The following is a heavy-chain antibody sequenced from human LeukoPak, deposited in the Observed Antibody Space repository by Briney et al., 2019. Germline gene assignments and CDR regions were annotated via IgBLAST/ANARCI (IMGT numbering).Heavy chain of an antibody. CDR2: ISSSGATI. CDR1: GFTFSDDY. D-gene: IGHD5-18*01. J-gene: IGHJ4*02. CDR3: ARDPGGYSYGREFDY. Sequence: GGSLRLSCAASGFTFSDDYMSWIRQAPGKGLEWVSYISSSGATIYYADSVKGRFTISRDNAKNSLYLQMNSLRAEDTAVYYCARDPGGYSYGREFDYWGQGTLVTVSS. V-gene: IGHV3-11*01.